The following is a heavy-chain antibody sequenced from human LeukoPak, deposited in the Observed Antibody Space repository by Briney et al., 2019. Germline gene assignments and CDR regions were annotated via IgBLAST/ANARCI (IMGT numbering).Heavy chain of an antibody. V-gene: IGHV1-46*01. Sequence: ASVRVSCKPSGYTFTSYYMPWVRQAPGQGLEWMGIINPSGGSTSYAQKFQGRVTMTRDMSTSTVYMELSSLRSEDTAVYYCARDYRAQGYYDSSGYYLNYFDYWGQGTLVTVSS. D-gene: IGHD3-22*01. CDR1: GYTFTSYY. CDR3: ARDYRAQGYYDSSGYYLNYFDY. CDR2: INPSGGST. J-gene: IGHJ4*02.